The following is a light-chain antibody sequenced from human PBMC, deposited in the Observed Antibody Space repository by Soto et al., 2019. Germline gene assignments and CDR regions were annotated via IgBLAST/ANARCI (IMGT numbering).Light chain of an antibody. Sequence: QSVLTQPASVSGSPGQSITISCTGTSSDVGAYDYVSWYQQHPGEVPKLMIFDVSDRPSGVSNRFSGSKSGNTASLTISGLQAVDEADYYCSSFTTSTSHVFGTGTKVTVL. J-gene: IGLJ1*01. CDR2: DVS. V-gene: IGLV2-14*03. CDR3: SSFTTSTSHV. CDR1: SSDVGAYDY.